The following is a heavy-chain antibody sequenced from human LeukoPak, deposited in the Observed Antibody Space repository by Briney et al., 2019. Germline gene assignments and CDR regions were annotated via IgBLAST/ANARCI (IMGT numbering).Heavy chain of an antibody. CDR1: GGSISSYY. V-gene: IGHV4-59*01. D-gene: IGHD5-18*01. J-gene: IGHJ4*02. Sequence: ASETLSLTCTVSGGSISSYYWSWIRQPPGKGLEWIGYIYYSGRTNYNPSLKSRVTISVDTSNNQFSLKLSSVTAADTAVYYCARGGYSYGVPGTIDYWGQGTLVTVSS. CDR2: IYYSGRT. CDR3: ARGGYSYGVPGTIDY.